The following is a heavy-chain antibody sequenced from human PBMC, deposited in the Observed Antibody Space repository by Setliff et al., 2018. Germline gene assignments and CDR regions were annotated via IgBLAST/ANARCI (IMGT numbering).Heavy chain of an antibody. CDR1: GFTFSSYT. J-gene: IGHJ4*02. Sequence: GGSLRLSCAASGFTFSSYTMNWVRQAPGKGLEWVTAISSSSTYIFYTDSVKGRFTIFRDGSKSTLYLQMTSLRAEDTAVYYCAKPQVELRWGFESWGQGALVTVSS. CDR2: ISSSSTYI. V-gene: IGHV3-21*04. CDR3: AKPQVELRWGFES. D-gene: IGHD1-7*01.